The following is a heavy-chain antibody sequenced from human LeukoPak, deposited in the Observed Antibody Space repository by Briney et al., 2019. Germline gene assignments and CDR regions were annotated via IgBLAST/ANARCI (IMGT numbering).Heavy chain of an antibody. CDR3: AKGGCSGGSCYATHYYYGVDV. J-gene: IGHJ6*02. CDR1: GFTSSSFA. Sequence: GGSLRLSCAASGFTSSSFAMSWVRQAPGKGLEWVSAISGSGGSTYYADSVKGRFTISRDNSKNTLYLQMNSLRAEDTAVYYCAKGGCSGGSCYATHYYYGVDVWGQGTTVTVSS. D-gene: IGHD2-15*01. V-gene: IGHV3-23*01. CDR2: ISGSGGST.